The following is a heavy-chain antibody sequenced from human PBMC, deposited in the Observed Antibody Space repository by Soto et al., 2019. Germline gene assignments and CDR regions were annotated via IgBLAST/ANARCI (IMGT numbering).Heavy chain of an antibody. Sequence: SETLSLTCSVSGGSISRNNYYWGWIRQPPGKDLEWIGCVHYGGSTNYNPSLKGRVSISVDTSKNQFSLMLTSVTAADTAVYFCAQYYDTFDSWSPGTLVTVSS. CDR3: AQYYDTFDS. J-gene: IGHJ4*02. D-gene: IGHD3-16*01. V-gene: IGHV4-39*01. CDR1: GGSISRNNYY. CDR2: VHYGGST.